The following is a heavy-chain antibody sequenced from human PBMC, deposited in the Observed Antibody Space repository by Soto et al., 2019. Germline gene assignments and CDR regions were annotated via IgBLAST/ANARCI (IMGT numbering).Heavy chain of an antibody. J-gene: IGHJ4*02. D-gene: IGHD1-1*01. V-gene: IGHV4-34*01. CDR1: GGSFSGYY. CDR3: ARGKVWNAGA. Sequence: QVQLQQWGAGLLKPSETLSLTCAVYGGSFSGYYWSWIRQPPGKGLEGIGEINHSGSTNYNPSLKSRVTISLDTSKNQFSLKLSSVTAADTAVYYCARGKVWNAGAWGQGTLVTVSS. CDR2: INHSGST.